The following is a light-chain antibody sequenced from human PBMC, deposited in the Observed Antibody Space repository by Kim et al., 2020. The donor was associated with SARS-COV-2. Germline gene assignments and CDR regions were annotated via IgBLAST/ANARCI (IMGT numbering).Light chain of an antibody. CDR2: KAS. J-gene: IGKJ4*01. CDR1: QSISSW. Sequence: DIQMTQSPPTLSASVGDRVTITCRASQSISSWLAWYKQKPGKAPNLLIYKASTLESGVPSRFSGSGSGTEFTLTISSLQPDDFATYYCQQYHSYAVTFGGGTKLEI. V-gene: IGKV1-5*03. CDR3: QQYHSYAVT.